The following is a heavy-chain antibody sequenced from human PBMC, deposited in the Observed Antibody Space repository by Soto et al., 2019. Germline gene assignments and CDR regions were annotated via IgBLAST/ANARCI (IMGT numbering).Heavy chain of an antibody. CDR2: VYIDGGT. V-gene: IGHV3-53*01. Sequence: DLVQSGGGLIQPGGSLRLSCAGSGFTLRDQYMTWVRQAPGKGLEWVSVVYIDGGTDYADSVKGRFTISRDNSKNTLYLQMNRLGAEDTAMYYCAREPLWSGPLPLDAFDIWGQGTMVTVSS. D-gene: IGHD3-3*01. J-gene: IGHJ3*02. CDR3: AREPLWSGPLPLDAFDI. CDR1: GFTLRDQY.